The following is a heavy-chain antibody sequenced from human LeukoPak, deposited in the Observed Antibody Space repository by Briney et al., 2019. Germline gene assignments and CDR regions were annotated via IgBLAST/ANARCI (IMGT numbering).Heavy chain of an antibody. CDR3: ARELGTAFDP. Sequence: PGGSLRLSCAASGLTVRSNYMNWVRQAPGKGLEWVSVLYTDTTTYYADSVKGRFTISRDNSKNTLYLQMNSLRAEDTAVYYCARELGTAFDPWGQGTLVTVSS. CDR2: LYTDTTT. D-gene: IGHD7-27*01. J-gene: IGHJ5*02. CDR1: GLTVRSNY. V-gene: IGHV3-66*01.